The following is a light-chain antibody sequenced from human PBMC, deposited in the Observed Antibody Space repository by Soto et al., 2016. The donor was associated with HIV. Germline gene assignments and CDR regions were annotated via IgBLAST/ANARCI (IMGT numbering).Light chain of an antibody. CDR2: AAM. J-gene: IGKJ4*01. CDR1: QDIYNY. CDR3: TKYNGVIT. V-gene: IGKV1-27*01. Sequence: DIQMTQSPSSLSGSIGDRVSITCRASQDIYNYLAWYQQKPGKVPRLLISAAMNLESGVPSRFRGSGSGTEFTLTITSLQPEDIATYYCTKYNGVITFGGGTKVEI.